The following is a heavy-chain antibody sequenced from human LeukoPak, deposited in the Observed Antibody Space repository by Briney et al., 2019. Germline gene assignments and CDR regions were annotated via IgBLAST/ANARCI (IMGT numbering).Heavy chain of an antibody. J-gene: IGHJ4*02. CDR1: GYTFTGYY. Sequence: ASVKISCKASGYTFTGYYMHWVRQAPGQGLEWMGWINPNSGGTKYAQKFQGRVTMTSDASISAAYMELSSLRSDDTAVYYCARDMSVGATGYWGQGTLVTVSS. V-gene: IGHV1-2*02. CDR3: ARDMSVGATGY. D-gene: IGHD1-26*01. CDR2: INPNSGGT.